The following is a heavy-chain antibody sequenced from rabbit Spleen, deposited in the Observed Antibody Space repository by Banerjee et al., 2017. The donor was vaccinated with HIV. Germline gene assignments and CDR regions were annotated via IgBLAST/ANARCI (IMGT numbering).Heavy chain of an antibody. CDR2: IFGGSGATT. V-gene: IGHV1S40*01. CDR1: GFDFSSNA. D-gene: IGHD8-1*01. Sequence: QSLEESGGDLVKPGASLTLTCKASGFDFSSNAMCWVRQAPGKGLEWIGCIFGGSGATTYYASWAKGRFTISKTSSTTVTLQMTSLTAADTATYFCARDTGSSFSSYGMDLWGQGTLVTVS. J-gene: IGHJ6*01. CDR3: ARDTGSSFSSYGMDL.